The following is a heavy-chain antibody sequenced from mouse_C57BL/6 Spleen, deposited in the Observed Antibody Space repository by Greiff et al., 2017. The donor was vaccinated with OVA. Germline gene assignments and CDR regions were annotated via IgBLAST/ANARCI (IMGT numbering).Heavy chain of an antibody. V-gene: IGHV1-69*01. Sequence: QVQLQQPGAELVMPGASVKLSCKASGYTFTSYWMHWVKQRPGQGLEWIGEIDPSDSYTNYNQKFKGKSTLTVDKSSSTAYMQLSSLTSEDSAVYYCAREGAGTRYCDYWGQGTTLTVSS. CDR1: GYTFTSYW. J-gene: IGHJ2*01. CDR2: IDPSDSYT. D-gene: IGHD4-1*01. CDR3: AREGAGTRYCDY.